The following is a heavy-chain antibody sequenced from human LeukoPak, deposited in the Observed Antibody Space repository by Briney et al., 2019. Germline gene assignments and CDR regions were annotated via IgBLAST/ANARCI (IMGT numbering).Heavy chain of an antibody. CDR2: INSDGGNT. CDR1: GFTFSTYW. J-gene: IGHJ3*02. D-gene: IGHD6-13*01. CDR3: AREAYSNYAYDM. V-gene: IGHV3-74*01. Sequence: PGGSLRLSCAASGFTFSTYWIHWVRQAPGKGLVWVSRINSDGGNTVYADSAKGRFTISRDNVKNTVYLQMNSLRAEDTAVYYCAREAYSNYAYDMWGQGTMVIVPS.